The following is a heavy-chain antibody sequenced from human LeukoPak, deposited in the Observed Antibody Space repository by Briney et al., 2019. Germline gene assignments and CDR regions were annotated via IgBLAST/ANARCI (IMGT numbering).Heavy chain of an antibody. CDR2: ISAYNGNT. V-gene: IGHV1-18*01. CDR3: ARVGHGLGNYLGNWFDP. CDR1: GYTFTSYG. D-gene: IGHD4-11*01. Sequence: ASVKVSCKASGYTFTSYGISRVRQAPGQGLEWMGWISAYNGNTNYAQKLQGRVTMTTDTSTSTAYMELRSLRSDDTAVYYCARVGHGLGNYLGNWFDPWGQGTLVTVSS. J-gene: IGHJ5*02.